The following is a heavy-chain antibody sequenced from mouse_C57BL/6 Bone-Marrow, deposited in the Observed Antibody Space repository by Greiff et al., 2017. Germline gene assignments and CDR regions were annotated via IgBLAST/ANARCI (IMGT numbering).Heavy chain of an antibody. Sequence: VQLQQSGAELARPGASVQLSCKASGYTFTSYGISWVTPSTGQGLEWIGEIYPRSGNTYYNAKFNGQATLTADKSSSTADMELRSRTSEDSAVYFCARGNDGGYYARYFDVWGTGTTVTVSS. CDR2: IYPRSGNT. D-gene: IGHD2-3*01. CDR1: GYTFTSYG. J-gene: IGHJ1*03. CDR3: ARGNDGGYYARYFDV. V-gene: IGHV1-81*01.